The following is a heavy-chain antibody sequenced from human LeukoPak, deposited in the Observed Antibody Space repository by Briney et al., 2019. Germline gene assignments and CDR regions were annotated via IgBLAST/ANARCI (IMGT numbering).Heavy chain of an antibody. CDR2: IEYDGNNK. CDR1: GFTFSRYG. D-gene: IGHD2-21*01. Sequence: HPGGSLRLSCAASGFTFSRYGMNWVRQAPGKGLEWVAFIEYDGNNKYYVDSVKGRFTIYRDNSKNTLYLQMNSLRAEDTAIYHCAQDRAWGAYAYWGQGALVTVSS. V-gene: IGHV3-30*02. J-gene: IGHJ4*02. CDR3: AQDRAWGAYAY.